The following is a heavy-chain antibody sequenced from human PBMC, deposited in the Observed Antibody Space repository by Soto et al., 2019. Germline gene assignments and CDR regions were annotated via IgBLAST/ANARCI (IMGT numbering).Heavy chain of an antibody. CDR3: SRGRHGFGP. V-gene: IGHV4-59*08. CDR2: ISDRGDI. J-gene: IGHJ5*02. Sequence: SETLSLTCTVSGISITSSYWNWFRQSPGKGLEWIGQISDRGDINYNPPLESRVAISTDTSKNQVSLTLTAVNAADTAVYFCSRGRHGFGPWGQGTLGT. CDR1: GISITSSY.